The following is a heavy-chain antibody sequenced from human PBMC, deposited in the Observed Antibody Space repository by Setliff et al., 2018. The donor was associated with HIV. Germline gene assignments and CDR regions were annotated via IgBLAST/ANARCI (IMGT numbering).Heavy chain of an antibody. CDR2: MNPNSGNT. D-gene: IGHD3-10*01. J-gene: IGHJ6*03. Sequence: ASVKVSCKASGYAFTSYHINWVRQATGQGLERMGWMNPNSGNTGYAQKFQGRVTMTRNTSVNTAYMELSSLRSEDTAVYYCARAQFYYASGSFYPSDYHYYMDVWGKGTAVTVSS. V-gene: IGHV1-8*02. CDR1: GYAFTSYH. CDR3: ARAQFYYASGSFYPSDYHYYMDV.